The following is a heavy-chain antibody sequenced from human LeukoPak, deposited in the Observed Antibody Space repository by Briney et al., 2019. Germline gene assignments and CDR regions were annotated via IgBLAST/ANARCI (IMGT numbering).Heavy chain of an antibody. CDR1: GYSISSGYY. D-gene: IGHD2-8*02. J-gene: IGHJ4*02. Sequence: SETLSLTXTVSGYSISSGYYWGWVRPSPGKGLEWIGTIYHSGTTYYNPSIKSRLSISMDTSKNQFSLKLTSVTAADTAVYFCVRDLVVYGNIDYWGQGTLVTVSS. CDR2: IYHSGTT. V-gene: IGHV4-38-2*02. CDR3: VRDLVVYGNIDY.